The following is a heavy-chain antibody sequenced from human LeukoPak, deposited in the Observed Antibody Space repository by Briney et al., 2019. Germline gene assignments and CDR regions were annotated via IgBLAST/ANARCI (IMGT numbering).Heavy chain of an antibody. Sequence: SETLSLTCTVSGGSISSCDYYWSWIRQPPGKGLEWIGYSYYSGSTYYNPSLKSRITISIDTSKNQFSLKLSSVPAADTAVYYCAVDMDGDYDFDYWGQGTLVTVSS. CDR1: GGSISSCDYY. CDR3: AVDMDGDYDFDY. J-gene: IGHJ4*02. CDR2: SYYSGST. V-gene: IGHV4-30-4*01. D-gene: IGHD4-17*01.